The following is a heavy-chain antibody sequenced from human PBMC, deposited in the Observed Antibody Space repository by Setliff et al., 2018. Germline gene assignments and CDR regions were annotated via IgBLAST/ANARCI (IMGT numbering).Heavy chain of an antibody. D-gene: IGHD3-10*01. CDR1: GFAFSNYE. Sequence: GGSLRLSCAASGFAFSNYEMNWVRQAPGKGLEWISYISNSDPTIYYADSVKGRFTVSSDNAKNSLYLQMNSLRAEDTAVYYCARGIWFGGSDYYMDVWGKGTTVTVSS. V-gene: IGHV3-48*03. CDR3: ARGIWFGGSDYYMDV. J-gene: IGHJ6*03. CDR2: ISNSDPTI.